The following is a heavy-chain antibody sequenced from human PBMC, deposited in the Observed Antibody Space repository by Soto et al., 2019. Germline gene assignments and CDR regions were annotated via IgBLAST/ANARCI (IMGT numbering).Heavy chain of an antibody. CDR2: ISYDGSNK. Sequence: GGSLRLSCAASGFTFSSYGMHCVRQAPGKGLEWVAVISYDGSNKYYADSVKGRFTISRDNSKNTLYLQMNSLRAEDTAVYYCANMGNLDVWGKGTTVTVSS. D-gene: IGHD3-10*01. CDR1: GFTFSSYG. V-gene: IGHV3-30*18. J-gene: IGHJ6*04. CDR3: ANMGNLDV.